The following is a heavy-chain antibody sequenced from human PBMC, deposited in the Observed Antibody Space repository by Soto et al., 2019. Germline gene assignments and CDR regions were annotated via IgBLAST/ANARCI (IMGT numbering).Heavy chain of an antibody. J-gene: IGHJ1*01. D-gene: IGHD6-13*01. CDR3: ARDAAIAAAGTSVEYFQH. Sequence: GGSLRLACAASGFTFSSYGMHCVRQAPGKGLGWVAGIWHDDSNKYYADSVKGRFTIYRDNSTNTLDLQMNSLRAEDTAVYYCARDAAIAAAGTSVEYFQHLGQGT. CDR1: GFTFSSYG. CDR2: IWHDDSNK. V-gene: IGHV3-33*01.